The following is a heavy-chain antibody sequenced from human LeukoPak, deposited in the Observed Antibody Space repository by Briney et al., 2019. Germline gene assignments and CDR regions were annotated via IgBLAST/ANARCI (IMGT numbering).Heavy chain of an antibody. CDR1: GYTFTGYY. V-gene: IGHV1-2*02. D-gene: IGHD3-10*01. CDR2: INPNSGGT. J-gene: IGHJ5*02. CDR3: ARGPPGSPGGWFDP. Sequence: ASVKVSCKASGYTFTGYYMHWVRQAPGQGLEWMGWINPNSGGTNYAQKFQGRVTMTRDTSISTAYMKLSRLRSDDTAVYYCARGPPGSPGGWFDPWGQGTLVTVSS.